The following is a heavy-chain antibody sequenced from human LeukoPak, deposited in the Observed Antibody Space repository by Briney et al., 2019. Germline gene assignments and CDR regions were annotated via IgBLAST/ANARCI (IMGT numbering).Heavy chain of an antibody. J-gene: IGHJ4*02. V-gene: IGHV1-2*04. CDR2: INPNGGGT. D-gene: IGHD7-27*01. CDR1: GYTFTGYY. Sequence: ASVKVSCKASGYTFTGYYMHWVRQAPGQGLEWMGWINPNGGGTNYAQKFQGWVTMTRDTSISTAYMELSRLRSDDTAVYYCARGPPPNWGYYYFDYWGQGTLVTVSS. CDR3: ARGPPPNWGYYYFDY.